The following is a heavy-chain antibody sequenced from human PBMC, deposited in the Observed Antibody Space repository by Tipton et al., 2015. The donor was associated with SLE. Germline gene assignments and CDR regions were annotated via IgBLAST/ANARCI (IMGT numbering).Heavy chain of an antibody. Sequence: TLSLTCTVSNGSISSSPYYWGWIRQSPGKGLEWVGSIYYSGSTYYNPSLKSRVTISVDTSRNQCSLNLTSVTAADTAVYYCARGPFYYIDVWCKGTTLAVSS. CDR2: IYYSGST. CDR1: NGSISSSPYY. CDR3: ARGPFYYIDV. V-gene: IGHV4-39*07. J-gene: IGHJ6*03.